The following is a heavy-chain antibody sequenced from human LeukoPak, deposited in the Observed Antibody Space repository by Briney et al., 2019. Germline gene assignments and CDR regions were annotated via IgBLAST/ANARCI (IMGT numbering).Heavy chain of an antibody. CDR1: GGSISSGDYY. Sequence: SETLSLTCTVSGGSISSGDYYWSWIRQPPGKGLEWIGYIYYSGSTYYNPSLKSRVTISVDTSKNQFSLKLSSVTAADTAAYYCAREVSRWPYYFDYWGQGTLVTVSS. CDR3: AREVSRWPYYFDY. D-gene: IGHD4-23*01. V-gene: IGHV4-30-4*01. CDR2: IYYSGST. J-gene: IGHJ4*02.